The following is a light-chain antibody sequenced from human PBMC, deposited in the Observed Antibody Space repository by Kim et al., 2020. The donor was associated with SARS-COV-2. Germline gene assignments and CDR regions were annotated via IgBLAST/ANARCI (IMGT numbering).Light chain of an antibody. CDR1: SSNIGKNY. CDR2: DNN. CDR3: GIWDSSLRDSSLSAL. J-gene: IGLJ2*01. V-gene: IGLV1-51*01. Sequence: ISCAGSSSNIGKNYVSWSQQVPGRAPKLLIYDNNKRPSGIPDRFSASKSGTSATLGITGLQTGDEADYYCGIWDSSLRDSSLSALFGGGTQLTVL.